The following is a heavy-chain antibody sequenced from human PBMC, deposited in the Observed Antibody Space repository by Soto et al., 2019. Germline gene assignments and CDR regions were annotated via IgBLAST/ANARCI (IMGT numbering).Heavy chain of an antibody. J-gene: IGHJ6*02. CDR1: GGSVSSGSYY. D-gene: IGHD3-16*02. V-gene: IGHV4-61*01. CDR2: IYYSGST. CDR3: VRGIVGGSQGRYCSGMDV. Sequence: QVQLQESGPGLVKPSETLSLTCTVPGGSVSSGSYYWSWIRQPPGKGLEWIGYIYYSGSTNYNPSRKSRVTISVDTSKSRFSPKLSSVAAAGAAVYYRVRGIVGGSQGRYCSGMDVSGQGTTVTVSS.